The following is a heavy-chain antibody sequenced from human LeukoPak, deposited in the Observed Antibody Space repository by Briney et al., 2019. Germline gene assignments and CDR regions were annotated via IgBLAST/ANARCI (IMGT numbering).Heavy chain of an antibody. Sequence: ASVKVSCKASGYTFTSYDINWVRQATGQGLEWMGWMNPNSGNTGYAQKFQGRVTMTRNTSISTAYMELSSLRSEDTAVYYCARVVDTAMDFDYWGQGTLVTVSS. J-gene: IGHJ4*02. CDR1: GYTFTSYD. CDR2: MNPNSGNT. CDR3: ARVVDTAMDFDY. D-gene: IGHD5-18*01. V-gene: IGHV1-8*01.